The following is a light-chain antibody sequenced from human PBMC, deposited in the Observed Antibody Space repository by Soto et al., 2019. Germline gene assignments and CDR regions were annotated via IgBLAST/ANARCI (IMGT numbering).Light chain of an antibody. CDR1: SSDVGAYDS. Sequence: QSALTQLRSVSGSPGQSVTISCTGASSDVGAYDSVSWYQQHPGKAPKLMIYDVTKRPSGVPDRFSCSKSGSTASLTISGLQAEDEADYYCCSYAGSDTFYVFGTGTKVTV. V-gene: IGLV2-11*01. J-gene: IGLJ1*01. CDR2: DVT. CDR3: CSYAGSDTFYV.